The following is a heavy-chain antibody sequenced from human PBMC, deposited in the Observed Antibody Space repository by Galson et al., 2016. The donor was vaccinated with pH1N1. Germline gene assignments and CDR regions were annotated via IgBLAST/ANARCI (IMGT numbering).Heavy chain of an antibody. CDR2: IYYSGST. Sequence: KTLSLTCTVSGASISSRSYYWAWIRQPPGKGLEWIGSIYYSGSTYYNPSLKSRVTISEDTSRNQFSLKLSSVTAADTAMYYCAKVSNSGDFWSGYYIDDWGQGTVVTVSS. V-gene: IGHV4-39*07. D-gene: IGHD3-3*01. J-gene: IGHJ4*02. CDR1: GASISSRSYY. CDR3: AKVSNSGDFWSGYYIDD.